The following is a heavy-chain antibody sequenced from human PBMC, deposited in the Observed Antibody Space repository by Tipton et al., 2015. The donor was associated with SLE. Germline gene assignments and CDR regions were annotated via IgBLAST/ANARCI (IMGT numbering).Heavy chain of an antibody. CDR2: IYYSGST. CDR1: GGSVSSGSYY. Sequence: LRLSCTVSGGSVSSGSYYWSWIRQPPGKGLEWIGYIYYSGSTNYNPSLKSRVTISVDTSKNQFSLRLSSVTAADTAVYYCARGGRTFYYYYYGMDVWGQGTTVTVSS. CDR3: ARGGRTFYYYYYGMDV. J-gene: IGHJ6*02. V-gene: IGHV4-61*01. D-gene: IGHD2-15*01.